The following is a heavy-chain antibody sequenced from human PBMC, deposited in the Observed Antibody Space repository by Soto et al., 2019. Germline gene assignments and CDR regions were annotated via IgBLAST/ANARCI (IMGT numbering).Heavy chain of an antibody. J-gene: IGHJ6*02. CDR3: ASSSSSWFGSWYYYGMDV. D-gene: IGHD6-13*01. Sequence: PGGSLRLSCVASGFVFSDYAMSWVRQAPGKGLEWVSAISAGGSDTYYADSVKGRFTVSRVNSKNTLYLQMNTLRAEDTAIYYCASSSSSWFGSWYYYGMDVWGQGTTVTVSS. CDR2: ISAGGSDT. V-gene: IGHV3-23*01. CDR1: GFVFSDYA.